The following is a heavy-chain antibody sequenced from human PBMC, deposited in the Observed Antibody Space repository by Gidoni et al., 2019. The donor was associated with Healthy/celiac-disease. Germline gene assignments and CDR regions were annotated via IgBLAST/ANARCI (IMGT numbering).Heavy chain of an antibody. CDR3: ARHGAAMGRHYYYGMDV. CDR2: IYHVDSDT. D-gene: IGHD5-18*01. CDR1: GYSFNNYW. J-gene: IGHJ6*02. V-gene: IGHV5-51*01. Sequence: EVQLVQTGAEVQKPGEPLKLSCKGSGYSFNNYWIGWVRQMPGKGLAWKGFIYHVDSDTRYNPSFQGQFTISADKSSSTAYLQWSSLKASNTAIYYWARHGAAMGRHYYYGMDVWGQGTTVTVSS.